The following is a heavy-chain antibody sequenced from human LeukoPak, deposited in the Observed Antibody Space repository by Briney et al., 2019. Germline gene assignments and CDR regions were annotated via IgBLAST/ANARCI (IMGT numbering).Heavy chain of an antibody. Sequence: GGSLRLSCAASGFTFINYAMNWARQAPGKGLEWVSAISYDGLTTYYADSVRGRFTISRDNSRNTLYLQMSSLRAEDTAVYYCAKGPIGLAGKFDFWGQGTLATVSS. CDR3: AKGPIGLAGKFDF. CDR2: ISYDGLTT. J-gene: IGHJ4*02. V-gene: IGHV3-23*01. CDR1: GFTFINYA. D-gene: IGHD6-19*01.